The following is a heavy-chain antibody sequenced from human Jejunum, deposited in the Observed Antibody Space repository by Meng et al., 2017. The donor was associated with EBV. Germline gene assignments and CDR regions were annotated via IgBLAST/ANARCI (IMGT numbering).Heavy chain of an antibody. D-gene: IGHD6-13*01. CDR3: AREIPAAGKFDS. Sequence: HVELPESGPGLVKPSETLSLTCTVSGGSISGSYWNWIRQSPGKGLEWIGYVYYTGGTNYNPSLRGRVTISVDTSKNQFSLNLISVTAADTAVYFCAREIPAAGKFDSWGQGALVTVSS. CDR1: GGSISGSY. J-gene: IGHJ4*02. CDR2: VYYTGGT. V-gene: IGHV4-59*01.